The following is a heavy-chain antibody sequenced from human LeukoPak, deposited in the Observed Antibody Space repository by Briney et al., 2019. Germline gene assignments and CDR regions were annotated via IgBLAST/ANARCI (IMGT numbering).Heavy chain of an antibody. CDR3: AKDTSIGKYCTNGVCSPFDY. CDR1: RFTFSSYA. CDR2: ISDSGDYT. Sequence: PGGSLRLSCAGSRFTFSSYAMSWVRQAPGQGLEWVSVISDSGDYTSYADSVRGRFTISRDNSRNTLYLQMISLRPEDTAVYYCAKDTSIGKYCTNGVCSPFDYWGQGTLVTVSS. J-gene: IGHJ4*02. V-gene: IGHV3-23*01. D-gene: IGHD2-8*01.